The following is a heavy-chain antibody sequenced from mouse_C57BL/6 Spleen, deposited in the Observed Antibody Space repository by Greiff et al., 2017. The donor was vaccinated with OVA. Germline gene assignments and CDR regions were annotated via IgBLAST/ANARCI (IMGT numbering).Heavy chain of an antibody. V-gene: IGHV1-47*01. CDR2: FHPYNDDT. Sequence: VKLVESGAELVKPGASVKMSCKASGYTFTTYPIEWMKQNHGKSLEWIGNFHPYNDDTKYNEKFKGKATLTVEKSSSTVYLELSRLTSDDSAVYYCAKGEEDSSGAFAYWGQGTLVTVSA. CDR3: AKGEEDSSGAFAY. D-gene: IGHD3-2*02. CDR1: GYTFTTYP. J-gene: IGHJ3*01.